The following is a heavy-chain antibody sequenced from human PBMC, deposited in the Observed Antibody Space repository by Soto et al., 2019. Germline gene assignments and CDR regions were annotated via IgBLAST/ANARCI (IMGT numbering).Heavy chain of an antibody. CDR2: ISSSSGTI. V-gene: IGHV3-48*01. J-gene: IGHJ4*02. Sequence: EVQLVESGGGLVQPGGSLRLSCAASGFTFSSCSMNWVRQAPGKGLEWVSYISSSSGTIYYADSVKGRFTISRDNAKKSLYLQMDSLRVEDTAVYYCARDDSSGYYVESCDYWGQGTLVTVSS. CDR3: ARDDSSGYYVESCDY. D-gene: IGHD3-22*01. CDR1: GFTFSSCS.